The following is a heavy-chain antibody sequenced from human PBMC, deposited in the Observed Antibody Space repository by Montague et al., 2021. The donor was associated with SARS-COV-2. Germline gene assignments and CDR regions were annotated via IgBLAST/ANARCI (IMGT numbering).Heavy chain of an antibody. J-gene: IGHJ4*02. V-gene: IGHV4-34*01. CDR1: GGSFSGYY. Sequence: SQTLSLTCAVYGGSFSGYYWSWIRQPPEKGLEWIGEINQSGRTNNNPSLKSRVIISVDTSKNQFSLKLSSVTAADTAVYYCARSGSSVWGVTVSADIDYWGQGTLVIVSS. CDR3: ARSGSSVWGVTVSADIDY. D-gene: IGHD3-10*01. CDR2: INQSGRT.